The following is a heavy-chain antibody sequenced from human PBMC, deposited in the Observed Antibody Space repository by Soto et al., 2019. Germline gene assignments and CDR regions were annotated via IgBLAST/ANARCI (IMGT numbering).Heavy chain of an antibody. J-gene: IGHJ4*02. CDR1: GFAFSSYW. V-gene: IGHV3-74*01. D-gene: IGHD2-15*01. CDR2: INSDGSST. Sequence: EVQLVESGGGLVQPGGSPRLSCAASGFAFSSYWMHWVRQAPGKGLVWVSRINSDGSSTSYADSVKGRFTISRDNAKNTRYLQVNSPRADDTAVYYCVRTSLGVAAATREDYWGQGTLVTVSS. CDR3: VRTSLGVAAATREDY.